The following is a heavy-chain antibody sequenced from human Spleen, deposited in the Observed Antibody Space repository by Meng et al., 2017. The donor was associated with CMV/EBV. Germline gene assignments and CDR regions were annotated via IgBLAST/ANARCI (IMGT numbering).Heavy chain of an antibody. Sequence: SETLSLTCTVSGGSISSYYWSWIRQPPGKGLEWIGYIYYSGSTNYNPSLKSRVTISVDTSKNQFSLKLSSVTAADTAVYYCAREPAAAVRGGRTFDYWGQGALVTVSS. J-gene: IGHJ4*01. CDR1: GGSISSYY. V-gene: IGHV4-59*01. D-gene: IGHD2-2*01. CDR2: IYYSGST. CDR3: AREPAAAVRGGRTFDY.